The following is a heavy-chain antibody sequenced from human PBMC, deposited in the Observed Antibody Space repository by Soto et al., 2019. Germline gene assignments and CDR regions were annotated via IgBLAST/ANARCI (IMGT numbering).Heavy chain of an antibody. D-gene: IGHD6-6*01. Sequence: ASVKVSCKASGGTFSSYAISWVRQAPGQRLEWXGIXXPXXGXTXXXQXXXGRVTMSWDTSTSTVYMELSSLRSDDTAVYYCARAPYSSSSFFFDSWGQGTPVTVSS. CDR2: XXPXXGXT. J-gene: IGHJ4*02. V-gene: IGHV1-46*01. CDR3: ARAPYSSSSFFFDS. CDR1: GGTFSSYA.